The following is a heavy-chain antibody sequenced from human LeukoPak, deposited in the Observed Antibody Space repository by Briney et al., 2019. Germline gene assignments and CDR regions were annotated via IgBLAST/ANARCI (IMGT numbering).Heavy chain of an antibody. CDR3: AKAALREFDY. CDR1: GFTFSSYG. J-gene: IGHJ4*02. Sequence: GRSLRLSCAASGFTFSSYGMHWVRQAPGKGLEWVAVISYDGSNKYYADSVKGRFTISGDNSKNTLYLQMNSLRAEDTAVYYCAKAALREFDYWGQGTLVTVSS. CDR2: ISYDGSNK. D-gene: IGHD3-16*01. V-gene: IGHV3-30*18.